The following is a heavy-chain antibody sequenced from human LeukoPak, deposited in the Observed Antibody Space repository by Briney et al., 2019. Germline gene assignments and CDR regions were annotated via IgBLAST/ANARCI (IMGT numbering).Heavy chain of an antibody. CDR2: IYYSGST. CDR1: GGSISSSDYY. CDR3: ARDRGTGTRFDP. D-gene: IGHD1-1*01. J-gene: IGHJ5*02. Sequence: SQTLSLTCTVSGGSISSSDYYWSWIRQPPGKGLEWIGYIYYSGSTYYNPSLKSRVTISVDTSKNQFSLKLSSVTAADTAVYYCARDRGTGTRFDPWGQGTLVTVSS. V-gene: IGHV4-30-4*08.